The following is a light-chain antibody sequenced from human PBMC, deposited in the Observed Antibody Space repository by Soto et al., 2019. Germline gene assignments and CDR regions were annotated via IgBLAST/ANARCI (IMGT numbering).Light chain of an antibody. CDR2: DVS. CDR3: ESYDSSLSGSV. V-gene: IGLV2-11*01. CDR1: SSDVGAYNY. J-gene: IGLJ3*02. Sequence: QSVLTQPRSVSGSPGQSVTISCTGTSSDVGAYNYVSWYQQHPGKAPKLMIYDVSKRPSGVPDRFSGSKSGNTASLTISGLQPQDEADYYCESYDSSLSGSVFGGGTKLTVL.